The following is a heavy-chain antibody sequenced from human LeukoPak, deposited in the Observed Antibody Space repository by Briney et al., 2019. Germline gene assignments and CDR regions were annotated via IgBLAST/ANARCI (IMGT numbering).Heavy chain of an antibody. CDR2: IYHSGST. V-gene: IGHV4-4*02. CDR1: RGSISSSNW. CDR3: TRGTYYYDSSLNPDAFDI. Sequence: PSGTLSLTCAVSRGSISSSNWWSWVRQPPGKELEWIGEIYHSGSTNYNPSLKSRVTISVDKSKNQFSLKLSSVTAADTAVYYCTRGTYYYDSSLNPDAFDIWGQGTMVTVSS. D-gene: IGHD3-22*01. J-gene: IGHJ3*02.